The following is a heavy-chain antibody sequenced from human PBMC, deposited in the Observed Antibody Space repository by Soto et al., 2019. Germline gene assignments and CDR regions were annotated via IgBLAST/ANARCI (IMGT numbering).Heavy chain of an antibody. Sequence: QVQLVQSGAEVKKPGASVKVSCKASGYTFTSYYMHWVRQAPRQGLEWMGIINPSGGSTSYAQKFQGRVTMTRDTSTSTVYMELSSLRSEDTAVYYCARDGRPYCGGDCYPSNYWGQGTLVTVSS. V-gene: IGHV1-46*01. CDR1: GYTFTSYY. D-gene: IGHD2-21*02. J-gene: IGHJ4*02. CDR2: INPSGGST. CDR3: ARDGRPYCGGDCYPSNY.